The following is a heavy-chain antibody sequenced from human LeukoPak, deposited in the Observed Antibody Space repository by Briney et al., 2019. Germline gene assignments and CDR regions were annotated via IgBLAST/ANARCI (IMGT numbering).Heavy chain of an antibody. D-gene: IGHD6-19*01. CDR3: ARSHSSGWYVAHGVGDSDYYMDV. V-gene: IGHV3-30*04. Sequence: PGGSLRLSCAASRFNFNSYAMRWARQAPGKWLEWVAVISYDGGDKSYATSVKGRFTISRDKSKNTLFLQMSSLRAEDTAVYFCARSHSSGWYVAHGVGDSDYYMDVWGKGTTVTVSS. CDR2: ISYDGGDK. CDR1: RFNFNSYA. J-gene: IGHJ6*03.